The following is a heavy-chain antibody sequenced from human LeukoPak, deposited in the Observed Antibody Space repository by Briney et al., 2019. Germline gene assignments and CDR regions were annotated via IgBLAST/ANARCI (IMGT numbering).Heavy chain of an antibody. CDR3: AKDRYSGSYPTYFDY. CDR2: ISGSGGST. Sequence: GGSLRLPCAASGFTFSSYAMSWVRQAPGKGLEWVSAISGSGGSTYYAGSVKGRFTISRDNSKNTLYLQMNSLRAEDTAVYYCAKDRYSGSYPTYFDYWGQGTLVTVSS. J-gene: IGHJ4*02. D-gene: IGHD1-26*01. CDR1: GFTFSSYA. V-gene: IGHV3-23*01.